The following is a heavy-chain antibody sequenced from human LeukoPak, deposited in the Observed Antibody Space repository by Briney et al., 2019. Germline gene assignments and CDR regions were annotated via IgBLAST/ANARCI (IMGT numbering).Heavy chain of an antibody. D-gene: IGHD2-15*01. CDR3: AKDILPHIVVVVAATPGRIT. J-gene: IGHJ5*02. CDR2: ITWNSRVK. V-gene: IGHV3-9*01. CDR1: GFTFDNFA. Sequence: GGSLRLSCAASGFTFDNFAMHWVRQAPGKGLEWVSGITWNSRVKTYTPSVKGRFTISRDNAKNSLYLQMNSLRAEDTALYYCAKDILPHIVVVVAATPGRITWGQGTLVTVSS.